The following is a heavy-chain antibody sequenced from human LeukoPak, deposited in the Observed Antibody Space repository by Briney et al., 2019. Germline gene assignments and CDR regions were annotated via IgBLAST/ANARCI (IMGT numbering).Heavy chain of an antibody. CDR2: ISGSGGST. J-gene: IGHJ6*02. CDR1: GFTFSSYA. Sequence: GGSLRLSCAASGFTFSSYAMSWVRQAPGKGLEWVSAISGSGGSTYYADSVKGRFTISRDNSKNTLYLQMNSLRAEDTAVYYCAYKYSSIPNADYYYGMDVWGQGTTVTVSS. D-gene: IGHD6-13*01. CDR3: AYKYSSIPNADYYYGMDV. V-gene: IGHV3-23*01.